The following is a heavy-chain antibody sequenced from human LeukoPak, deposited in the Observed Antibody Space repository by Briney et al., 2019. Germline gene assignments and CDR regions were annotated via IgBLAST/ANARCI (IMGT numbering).Heavy chain of an antibody. V-gene: IGHV3-23*01. D-gene: IGHD3-16*01. Sequence: PGGSLRPSCAASGFTFRTYAMSWVRQAPGKGLEWVSGISGSGGTTYYADSVKGLFTISRDNAKNTLYLQMNSLTAEDTAVYYCAKGATGGFGMDVWGQGTTVTVSS. CDR3: AKGATGGFGMDV. CDR1: GFTFRTYA. CDR2: ISGSGGTT. J-gene: IGHJ6*02.